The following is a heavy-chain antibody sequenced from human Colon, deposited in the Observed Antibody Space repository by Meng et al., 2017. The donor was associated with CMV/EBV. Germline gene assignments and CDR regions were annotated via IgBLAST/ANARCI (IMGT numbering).Heavy chain of an antibody. V-gene: IGHV3-21*01. CDR1: GFTFSSYS. D-gene: IGHD6-13*01. J-gene: IGHJ5*02. CDR2: ISSSSSYI. CDR3: ASLRFAAAGTGDLDP. Sequence: GGSLRLSCAASGFTFSSYSMNWVRQAPGKELEWVSSISSSSSYIYYADSVKGRFTISRDNAKNSLYLQMNSLRAEDTAVYYCASLRFAAAGTGDLDPWGQGTLVTVSS.